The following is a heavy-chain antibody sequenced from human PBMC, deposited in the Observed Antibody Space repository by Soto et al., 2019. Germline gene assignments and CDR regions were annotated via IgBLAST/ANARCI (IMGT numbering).Heavy chain of an antibody. D-gene: IGHD3-10*01. Sequence: ASVKVSCKASGYTFTSYAMHWVRQAPGQRLEWMGWINAGNGNTKYSQKLQGRVTITRDTSASTAYMEPSSLRSEDTAVYYCARESHIALGGSDLDLWGRGTLVTVSS. CDR1: GYTFTSYA. CDR2: INAGNGNT. V-gene: IGHV1-3*01. CDR3: ARESHIALGGSDLDL. J-gene: IGHJ2*01.